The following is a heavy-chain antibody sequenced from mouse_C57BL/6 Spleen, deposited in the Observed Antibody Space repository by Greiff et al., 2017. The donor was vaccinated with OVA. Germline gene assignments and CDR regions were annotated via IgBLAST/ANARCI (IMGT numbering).Heavy chain of an antibody. CDR2: IHPNSGST. Sequence: QVQLQQPGAELVKPGASVKLSCKASGYTFTSYWMHWVKQRPGPGLEWLGMIHPNSGSTNYHEKFKSKATLTVDKSSSTAYMQLSSLTSEDSAVYDCARTYYGSGLWYFDVWGTGTTGTVSS. V-gene: IGHV1-64*01. CDR3: ARTYYGSGLWYFDV. J-gene: IGHJ1*03. D-gene: IGHD1-1*01. CDR1: GYTFTSYW.